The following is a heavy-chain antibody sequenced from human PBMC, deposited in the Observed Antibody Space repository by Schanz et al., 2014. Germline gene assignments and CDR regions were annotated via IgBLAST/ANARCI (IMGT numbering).Heavy chain of an antibody. V-gene: IGHV3-30*04. CDR1: GFSFSTYA. CDR2: ISGNGGEK. CDR3: ARSGVDV. J-gene: IGHJ6*02. D-gene: IGHD3-10*01. Sequence: QIQVVESGGGVVQPGRSLRLSCAASGFSFSTYAMHWVRQAPGKGLRCVAVISGNGGEKYYADSVKGRFTISRDNAKSSVYLQMNSLRAEDTAVYCCARSGVDVWGQGTTVTVSS.